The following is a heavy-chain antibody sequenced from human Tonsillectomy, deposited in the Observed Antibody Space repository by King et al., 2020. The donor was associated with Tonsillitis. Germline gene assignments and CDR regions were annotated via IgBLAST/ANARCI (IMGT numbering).Heavy chain of an antibody. V-gene: IGHV3-23*04. D-gene: IGHD3-9*01. J-gene: IGHJ4*02. CDR1: GFTFDSYV. Sequence: VQLVVSGGGLVQPGGSLRLSCAASGFTFDSYVMSWVRQAPGKGLEWVSTISGSVGSTYYADSVKGRFTISRDNSKNTLYLQMNSLRAEDTALYYCAKVNYDILTHFDYWGQGTLVTVSS. CDR3: AKVNYDILTHFDY. CDR2: ISGSVGST.